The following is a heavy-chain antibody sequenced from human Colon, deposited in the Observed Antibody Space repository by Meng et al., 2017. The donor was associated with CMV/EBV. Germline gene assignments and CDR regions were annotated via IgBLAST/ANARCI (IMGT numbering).Heavy chain of an antibody. CDR1: FTFSFYW. D-gene: IGHD3-10*01. CDR3: VRGSFDNGGSYFNGFDP. V-gene: IGHV3-74*01. CDR2: IRSDGSMI. Sequence: FTFSFYWMHWVRQTPGKGLEWVSRIRSDGSMINYADFVRGRFTISRDNAKNTLSLQMTSLRVEDTAVYYCVRGSFDNGGSYFNGFDPWGQGTLVTVSS. J-gene: IGHJ5*02.